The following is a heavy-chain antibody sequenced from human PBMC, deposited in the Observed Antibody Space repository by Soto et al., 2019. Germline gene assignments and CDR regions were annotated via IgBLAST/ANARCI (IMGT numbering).Heavy chain of an antibody. CDR2: VDHSWGA. V-gene: IGHV4-59*08. Sequence: QVQLQESGPGLVKPSETLSLSCTVSGASITSYYWSWFRLSQGKRMEWIGYVDHSWGASYNPSLQSRVAISLDTSKSQFSLKVTSVTATDTAGYYCARPGFGPIHGHVDFWGQGTTVTVSS. CDR3: ARPGFGPIHGHVDF. J-gene: IGHJ6*02. CDR1: GASITSYY. D-gene: IGHD3-10*01.